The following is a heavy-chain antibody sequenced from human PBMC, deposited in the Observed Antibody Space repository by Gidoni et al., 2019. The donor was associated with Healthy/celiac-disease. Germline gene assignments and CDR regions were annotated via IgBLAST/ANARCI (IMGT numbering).Heavy chain of an antibody. Sequence: EVQLLESWGGLVQPGGSLRLPCSASGFTFSRYAMSWVRQAPGKGLEWVSAISGSGGSKYYADSVKGRFTISRDNSKNTLYLQMNSLRAEDTAVYYCAKEGGDYLDYWGQGTLVTVSS. CDR1: GFTFSRYA. CDR2: ISGSGGSK. D-gene: IGHD1-26*01. CDR3: AKEGGDYLDY. J-gene: IGHJ4*02. V-gene: IGHV3-23*01.